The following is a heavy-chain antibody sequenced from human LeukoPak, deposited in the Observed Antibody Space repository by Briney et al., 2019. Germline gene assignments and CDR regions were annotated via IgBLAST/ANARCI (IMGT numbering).Heavy chain of an antibody. CDR3: ARDLSSEHDY. CDR1: GFTFSSYA. D-gene: IGHD6-25*01. Sequence: GGALRVSCAASGFTFSSYAMHWVRQAPGKGLEWVAVISYDGSNKYYADSVKGRFTISRDNSKNTLHLQMNSLRAEDTAVYYCARDLSSEHDYWGQGTLVTVSS. J-gene: IGHJ4*02. V-gene: IGHV3-30-3*01. CDR2: ISYDGSNK.